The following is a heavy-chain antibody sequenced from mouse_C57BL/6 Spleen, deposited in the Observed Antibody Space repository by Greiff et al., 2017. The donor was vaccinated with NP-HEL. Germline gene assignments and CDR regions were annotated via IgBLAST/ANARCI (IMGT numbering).Heavy chain of an antibody. CDR2: INPNNGGT. D-gene: IGHD6-1*01. V-gene: IGHV1-26*01. Sequence: EVQLQQSGPELVKPGASVKISCKASGYTFTDYYMNWVKQSHGKSLEWIGDINPNNGGTSYNQKFKGKATLTVDKSSSTAYMELRSLTSEDSAVYYCARWGSGWGQGTLVTVSA. CDR1: GYTFTDYY. J-gene: IGHJ3*01. CDR3: ARWGSG.